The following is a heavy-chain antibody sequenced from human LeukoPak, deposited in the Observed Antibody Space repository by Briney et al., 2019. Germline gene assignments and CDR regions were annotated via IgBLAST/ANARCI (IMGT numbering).Heavy chain of an antibody. Sequence: ETLSLTCAVYGGSFIGFHWNWIRQPPGKGLEWVSAISGSGGSTYYADSVKGRFTISRDNSKNTLYLQMNSLRAEDTAVYYCAKDQDFYGSGIDYWGQGTLVTVSS. J-gene: IGHJ4*02. CDR2: ISGSGGST. D-gene: IGHD3-10*01. CDR3: AKDQDFYGSGIDY. CDR1: GGSFIGFH. V-gene: IGHV3-23*01.